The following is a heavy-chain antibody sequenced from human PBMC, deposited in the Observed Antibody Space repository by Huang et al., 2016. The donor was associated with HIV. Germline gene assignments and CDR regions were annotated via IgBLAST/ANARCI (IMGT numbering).Heavy chain of an antibody. CDR3: AKVRGSGSFYNDN. D-gene: IGHD3-10*01. J-gene: IGHJ4*02. CDR2: IMGTGNTP. Sequence: EVQLLESGGGLVQPGGSLRLSCAASGLPFNSYAMSWFRQAQGKGLEWVSAIMGTGNTPYYADSVKGRFTISRDNARNTLYLQLNSLRPDDTAIYYCAKVRGSGSFYNDNWGQGTLVTVSS. CDR1: GLPFNSYA. V-gene: IGHV3-23*01.